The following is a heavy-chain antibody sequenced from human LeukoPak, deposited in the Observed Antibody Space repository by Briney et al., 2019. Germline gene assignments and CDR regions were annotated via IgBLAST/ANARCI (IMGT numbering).Heavy chain of an antibody. D-gene: IGHD3-22*01. CDR3: AREYYYDSSGSPDY. V-gene: IGHV3-30-3*01. CDR1: GFTFSSYA. CDR2: ISYDGSNK. Sequence: GGSLRLSCAASGFTFSSYAMHWVRQAPGKGLEWVAVISYDGSNKYYADSVKGRFTISRDNSKNTLYLQMNSLRAEDTAVHYCAREYYYDSSGSPDYWGQGTLVTVSS. J-gene: IGHJ4*02.